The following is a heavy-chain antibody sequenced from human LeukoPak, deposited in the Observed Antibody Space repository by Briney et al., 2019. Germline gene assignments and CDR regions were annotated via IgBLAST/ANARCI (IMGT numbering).Heavy chain of an antibody. V-gene: IGHV3-30*02. CDR1: GFTFSTYG. CDR3: ARVPEVDSYWFDP. D-gene: IGHD5-12*01. J-gene: IGHJ5*02. Sequence: PGGSLRLSCAASGFTFSTYGMNWVRQAPGKGLEWVAFIPSDGNNKNYADSVKGRFTISRDNSKNTLYLQMNSLRAEDTALYYCARVPEVDSYWFDPWGQGTLVTVSS. CDR2: IPSDGNNK.